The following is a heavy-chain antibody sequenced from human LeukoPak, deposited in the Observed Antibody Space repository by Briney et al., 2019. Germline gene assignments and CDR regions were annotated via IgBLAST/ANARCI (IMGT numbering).Heavy chain of an antibody. Sequence: SETLSLTCTVSSYSITSGYYWGWVRQPPGKGLEWIGSIYHSGSTYYNPSLKSRVTISVDTSKNQFSLNLNPVTAADTAVYYCARVPHGETIFGVVLYWFDPWGQGTLVTVFS. CDR2: IYHSGST. D-gene: IGHD3-3*01. V-gene: IGHV4-38-2*02. CDR1: SYSITSGYY. J-gene: IGHJ5*02. CDR3: ARVPHGETIFGVVLYWFDP.